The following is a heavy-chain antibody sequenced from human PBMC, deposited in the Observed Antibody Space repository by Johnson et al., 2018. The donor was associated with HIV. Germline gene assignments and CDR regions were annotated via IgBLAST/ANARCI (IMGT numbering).Heavy chain of an antibody. Sequence: QEKLVESGGDVVRPGGSLRISCAASKFTFSSYPMHWVRQAPGKGLEWVALISYDGTNKYYADSVKGRFTISRDNSKNTLYLQMNSLRAEDTAVYYCARDWNNWNYGVPDAFDIWGQGTMVTVSS. D-gene: IGHD1-7*01. CDR1: KFTFSSYP. CDR3: ARDWNNWNYGVPDAFDI. J-gene: IGHJ3*02. CDR2: ISYDGTNK. V-gene: IGHV3-30*04.